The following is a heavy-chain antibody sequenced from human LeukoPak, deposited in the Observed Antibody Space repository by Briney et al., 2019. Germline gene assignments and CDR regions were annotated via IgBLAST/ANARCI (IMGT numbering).Heavy chain of an antibody. D-gene: IGHD2-15*01. CDR2: IYYSGST. J-gene: IGHJ2*01. V-gene: IGHV4-39*01. CDR3: ARPPRWSYCSGGSCHDWYFDL. Sequence: TSETLSLTCTVSGGSISSSSYYWGWIRQPPGKGLEWIGSIYYSGSTYYNPSLKSRVTISVDTSKNQFSLKLSSVTAADTAVYYCARPPRWSYCSGGSCHDWYFDLWGRGTLVTVSS. CDR1: GGSISSSSYY.